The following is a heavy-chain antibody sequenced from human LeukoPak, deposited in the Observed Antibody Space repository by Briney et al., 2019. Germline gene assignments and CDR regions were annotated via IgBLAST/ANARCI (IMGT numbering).Heavy chain of an antibody. Sequence: PSETLSFTCAVSGGSINSHYWGWTRQPPGKGLQWIGDIYYTGKINYNPSLKSRVTITLDTSKDHLSLNLTSVLAADTAIYYCVRRDTGWNYFDYWGQGILVTVSS. J-gene: IGHJ4*02. CDR1: GGSINSHY. CDR3: VRRDTGWNYFDY. D-gene: IGHD6-19*01. V-gene: IGHV4-59*08. CDR2: IYYTGKI.